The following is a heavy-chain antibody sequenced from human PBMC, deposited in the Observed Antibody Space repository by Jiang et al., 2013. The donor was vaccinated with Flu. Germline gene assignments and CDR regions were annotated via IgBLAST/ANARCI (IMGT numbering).Heavy chain of an antibody. V-gene: IGHV1-3*01. D-gene: IGHD3-3*01. CDR2: IHVGNGNT. J-gene: IGHJ6*02. CDR1: GYTFTTYS. Sequence: SGAEVKRPGASVKVSCKTSGYTFTTYSIHWVRQAPGQRLEWLGWIHVGNGNTIYSKKFQGRVTITSDTSASTSYMEVSSLTSEDTAVYYCARGGRVIQYLEWLPGLGMDVWGQGTTVAVSS. CDR3: ARGGRVIQYLEWLPGLGMDV.